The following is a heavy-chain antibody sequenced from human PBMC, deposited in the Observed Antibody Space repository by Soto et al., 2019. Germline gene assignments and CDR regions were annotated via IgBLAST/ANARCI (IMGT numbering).Heavy chain of an antibody. CDR3: ARASVWDQWRGSGWRYFDY. V-gene: IGHV1-8*01. CDR1: GYTFTSYD. J-gene: IGHJ4*02. Sequence: ASVKVSCKASGYTFTSYDINWVRQATGQGLEWMGWMNPNSGNTGYAQKFQGRVTMTRNTSISTAYMELSSVTAADTAVYYCARASVWDQWRGSGWRYFDYWGQGTLVTVSS. CDR2: MNPNSGNT. D-gene: IGHD6-19*01.